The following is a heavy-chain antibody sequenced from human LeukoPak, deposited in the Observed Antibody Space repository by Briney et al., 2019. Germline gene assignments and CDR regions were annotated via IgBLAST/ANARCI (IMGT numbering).Heavy chain of an antibody. D-gene: IGHD3-22*01. V-gene: IGHV4-59*01. J-gene: IGHJ4*02. Sequence: SETLSLTCTVSGGSISSYYWSWIRQPPGKGLEWIGYIYYSGSTNYNPSLKSRVTISVDTSKNQFSLKLSSVTAADTAVYYCARSIRGMIVPHDYWGQGTLVTVSS. CDR1: GGSISSYY. CDR3: ARSIRGMIVPHDY. CDR2: IYYSGST.